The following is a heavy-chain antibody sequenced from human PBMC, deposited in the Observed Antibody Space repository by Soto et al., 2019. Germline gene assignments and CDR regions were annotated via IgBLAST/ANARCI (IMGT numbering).Heavy chain of an antibody. CDR3: ARVVRGVVNWFDP. D-gene: IGHD3-10*01. Sequence: HLVQSGPEVKRPGASITVSCKTSGDTFANFGLSWVRRAPGQGLEWMGWIATYNNNKNYAQKFQGRLTLTTDTSTSTAYMELESLGYDDTAVYYCARVVRGVVNWFDPWGQGTLVTVSS. CDR2: IATYNNNK. J-gene: IGHJ5*02. CDR1: GDTFANFG. V-gene: IGHV1-18*01.